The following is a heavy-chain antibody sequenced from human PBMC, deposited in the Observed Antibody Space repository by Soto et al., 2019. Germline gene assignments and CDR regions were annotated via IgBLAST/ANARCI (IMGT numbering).Heavy chain of an antibody. CDR3: ARDHNGVSSSWYISDYYMDV. V-gene: IGHV1-69*04. Sequence: GASVKVSCKASGGTFSSYTISWVRQAPGQGLEWMGRIIPILGIANYAQRFQGRVTITADKSTSTAYMELSSLRSEDTAVYYCARDHNGVSSSWYISDYYMDVWGKGTTVTVSS. CDR1: GGTFSSYT. J-gene: IGHJ6*03. D-gene: IGHD6-13*01. CDR2: IIPILGIA.